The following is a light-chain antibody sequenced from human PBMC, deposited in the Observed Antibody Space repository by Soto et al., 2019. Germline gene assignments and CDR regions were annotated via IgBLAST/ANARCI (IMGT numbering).Light chain of an antibody. CDR1: QSTSTW. V-gene: IGKV1-5*03. CDR3: QQYITYPYS. CDR2: EAS. J-gene: IGKJ1*01. Sequence: DIQMTQSPSTLSASVGDRVTITCRASQSTSTWLAWYQQRPGKTPKLLISEASKLESGVPSRFRGSRSGTEFTLTISSLQPDEFATYYCQQYITYPYSFGQGTKVELK.